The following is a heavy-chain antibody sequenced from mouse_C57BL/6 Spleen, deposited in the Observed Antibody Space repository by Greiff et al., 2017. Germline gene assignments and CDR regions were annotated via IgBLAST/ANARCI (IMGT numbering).Heavy chain of an antibody. Sequence: QVQLQQPGAELVKPAASVKLSCKASGYTFTSYWMHWVKQRPGQGLEWIGMIHPNSGSTNYNEKFKSKATLTVDKSSSTAYMQLSSLTSEDSAVYYCASSSYYGSSYGYWGQGTTLTVSS. CDR1: GYTFTSYW. D-gene: IGHD1-1*01. CDR3: ASSSYYGSSYGY. J-gene: IGHJ2*01. V-gene: IGHV1-64*01. CDR2: IHPNSGST.